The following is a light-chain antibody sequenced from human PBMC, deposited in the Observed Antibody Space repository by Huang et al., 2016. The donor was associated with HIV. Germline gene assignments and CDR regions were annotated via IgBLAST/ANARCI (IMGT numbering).Light chain of an antibody. CDR2: GAS. CDR1: QSISSSS. Sequence: EIVLTQSPGTLSLSPGERATLSCRASQSISSSSLAWYLQKPGQAPTLLIQGASTRATDIPDRFSGSGSGTDFTLTISRLEPEDFAVYYCHQYGSPPFTFGPGTKVDIK. CDR3: HQYGSPPFT. V-gene: IGKV3-20*01. J-gene: IGKJ3*01.